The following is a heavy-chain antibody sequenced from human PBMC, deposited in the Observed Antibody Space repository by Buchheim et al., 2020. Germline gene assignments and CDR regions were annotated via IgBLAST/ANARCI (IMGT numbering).Heavy chain of an antibody. CDR1: GFTFSSYA. D-gene: IGHD5-12*01. J-gene: IGHJ4*02. V-gene: IGHV3-30*04. Sequence: QVQLVESGGGVVQPGRSLRLSCAASGFTFSSYAMHWVRQAPGKGLEWVAVISYDGSNKYYADSVKGRFTISRDNSKNTLYLQMNSLRAEDTAVYYCAKGRVATIIYFDYWGQGTL. CDR2: ISYDGSNK. CDR3: AKGRVATIIYFDY.